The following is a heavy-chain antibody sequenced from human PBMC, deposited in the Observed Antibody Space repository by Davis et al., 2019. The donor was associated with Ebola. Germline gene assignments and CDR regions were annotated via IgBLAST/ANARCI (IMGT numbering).Heavy chain of an antibody. CDR1: GYTFTSYA. CDR2: INAGNGNT. CDR3: ASRTIFGVVWYYGMDV. V-gene: IGHV1-3*01. D-gene: IGHD3-3*01. Sequence: AASVKVSCKASGYTFTSYAMHWVRQAPGQRLEWMGWINAGNGNTKYSQKFQGRVTITRDTSASTAYMELSSLRSEDTAVYYCASRTIFGVVWYYGMDVWGQGTTVTVSS. J-gene: IGHJ6*02.